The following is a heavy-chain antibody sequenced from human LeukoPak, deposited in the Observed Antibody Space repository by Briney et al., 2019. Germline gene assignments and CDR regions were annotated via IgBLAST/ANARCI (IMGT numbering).Heavy chain of an antibody. V-gene: IGHV3-7*05. CDR1: GFTFSDYL. CDR2: INQDGSEK. D-gene: IGHD1-1*01. CDR3: ARDPTGNDAFDI. J-gene: IGHJ3*02. Sequence: QPGGSLRLSCAASGFTFSDYLMSWVRQAPGKGPEWVANINQDGSEKYYVGSVKGRFTISRDNAKNSLHLQMNSLRAEDTAVYYCARDPTGNDAFDIWGQGTMVTVSS.